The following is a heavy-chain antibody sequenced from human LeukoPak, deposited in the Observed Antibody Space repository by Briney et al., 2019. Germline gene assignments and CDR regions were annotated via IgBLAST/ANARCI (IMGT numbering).Heavy chain of an antibody. V-gene: IGHV3-23*01. CDR2: VTSSGGST. J-gene: IGHJ4*02. Sequence: GGSLRLSCAASGFNFRSFSMTWVRQAPGKGLEWVSTVTSSGGSTYYADSVKGRFTNSRDNAKNSLYLQMNSLRAEDTAVYYCARGEDNADEYLREDYWGQGILVTVSS. CDR1: GFNFRSFS. CDR3: ARGEDNADEYLREDY. D-gene: IGHD3-16*01.